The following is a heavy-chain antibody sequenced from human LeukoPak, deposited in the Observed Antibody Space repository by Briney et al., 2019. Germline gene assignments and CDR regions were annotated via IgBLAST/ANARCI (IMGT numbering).Heavy chain of an antibody. V-gene: IGHV3-53*01. CDR1: GFTVSSNY. J-gene: IGHJ4*02. CDR2: IYSGGST. D-gene: IGHD3-10*01. Sequence: PGGSLRLSCAASGFTVSSNYMSWVRQAPGKGLEWVSVIYSGGSTYYADSVKGRFTISRDNSKNTLYLQMNSLRAEDTAVYYCARGNYYGSGSYEYWGQGTLVTVSS. CDR3: ARGNYYGSGSYEY.